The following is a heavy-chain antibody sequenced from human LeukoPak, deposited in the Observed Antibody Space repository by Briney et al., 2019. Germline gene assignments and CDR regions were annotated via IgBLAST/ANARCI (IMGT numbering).Heavy chain of an antibody. CDR3: ARDYWWNYDY. CDR2: ISKDGSDK. Sequence: GGSLRLSCIGSGFTFADYGLSWFRQAPGKGLEWVAVISKDGSDKYYPGSVRGRFTISRDNSKNTIYLQMDSLRAEDTAIYYCARDYWWNYDYWGQGTLVTVSS. V-gene: IGHV3-30-3*01. J-gene: IGHJ4*02. CDR1: GFTFADYG. D-gene: IGHD1-7*01.